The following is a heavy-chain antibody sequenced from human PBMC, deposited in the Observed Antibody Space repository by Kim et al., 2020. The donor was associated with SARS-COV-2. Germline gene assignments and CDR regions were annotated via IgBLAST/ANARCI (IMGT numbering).Heavy chain of an antibody. V-gene: IGHV4-30-2*01. CDR3: ARLYGDYGYYYYGMDV. D-gene: IGHD4-17*01. CDR2: IYHSGST. J-gene: IGHJ6*02. CDR1: GGSISSGGYS. Sequence: SETLSLTCAVSGGSISSGGYSWSWIRQPPGKGLEWIGYIYHSGSTYYNPSLKSRVTISVDRSKNQFSLKLSSVTAADTAVYYCARLYGDYGYYYYGMDVWGQGTTVTVSS.